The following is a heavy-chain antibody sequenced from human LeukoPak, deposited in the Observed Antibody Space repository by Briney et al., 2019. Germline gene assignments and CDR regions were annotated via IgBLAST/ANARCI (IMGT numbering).Heavy chain of an antibody. CDR1: GGSISSSSYY. V-gene: IGHV4-39*01. CDR3: ERRRNPLYSSSWYYFDY. J-gene: IGHJ4*02. CDR2: IYYSGST. D-gene: IGHD6-13*01. Sequence: SETLSLTCTVSGGSISSSSYYWGWIRQPPGKGLEWIGSIYYSGSTYYNPSLKSRVTISVDTSKNQFSLKLSSVTAADTAVYYCERRRNPLYSSSWYYFDYWGQGTLVTVS.